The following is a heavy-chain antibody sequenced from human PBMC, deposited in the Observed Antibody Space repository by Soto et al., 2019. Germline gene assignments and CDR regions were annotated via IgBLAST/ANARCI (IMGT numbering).Heavy chain of an antibody. Sequence: QVQLQQWGAGLLRPSETLSLTCAVYGGSFRDFYWSWLRQTPEKGLEWIGEINHSGDTKYNPSLESRVTISVDTSKNQFSLKVNFVTHADTAVYYCARTGGMDVWGPGATVTVSS. V-gene: IGHV4-34*01. J-gene: IGHJ6*02. CDR1: GGSFRDFY. CDR2: INHSGDT. CDR3: ARTGGMDV.